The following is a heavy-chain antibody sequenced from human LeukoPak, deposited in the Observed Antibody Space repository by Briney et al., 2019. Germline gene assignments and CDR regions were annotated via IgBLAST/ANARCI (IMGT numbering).Heavy chain of an antibody. D-gene: IGHD6-13*01. CDR3: AREEGGSWYGSYFDY. CDR2: IIPIFGTA. Sequence: SVKVSCKASGGTFTSYAISWVRQAPGQGLEWMGGIIPIFGTANYAQKFQGRVTITTDESTSTAYMELSSLRSEDTAVYYWAREEGGSWYGSYFDYWGQGTLVTVAS. J-gene: IGHJ4*02. CDR1: GGTFTSYA. V-gene: IGHV1-69*05.